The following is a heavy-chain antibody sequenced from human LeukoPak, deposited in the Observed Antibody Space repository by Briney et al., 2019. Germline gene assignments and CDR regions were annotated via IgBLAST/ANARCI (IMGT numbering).Heavy chain of an antibody. D-gene: IGHD4-17*01. V-gene: IGHV3-21*01. CDR2: ISSSSSYI. Sequence: PGGSLRLSCAASVFTYSSYSMNWVRQAPGKGLEWVSSISSSSSYIYYADSVKGRFTTSRDNAKNSLYLQMNSLRAEDTAVYYCARIPYGDYPSYFDYWGQGTLVTVPS. CDR1: VFTYSSYS. CDR3: ARIPYGDYPSYFDY. J-gene: IGHJ4*02.